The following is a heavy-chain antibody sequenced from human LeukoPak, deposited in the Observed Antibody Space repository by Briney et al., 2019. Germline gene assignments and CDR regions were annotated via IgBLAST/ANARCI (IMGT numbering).Heavy chain of an antibody. D-gene: IGHD4-11*01. CDR1: GFTFSSYT. V-gene: IGHV3-30-3*01. CDR3: ARDKTDYGNYYFDY. CDR2: ISYDGSSK. Sequence: GSLRLSCAASGFTFSSYTMHWVRQAPGKGLEWVAVISYDGSSKYYGDSVKGRFTISRDNSKNTLYLQMNSLRTEDTAVYYCARDKTDYGNYYFDYWGQGTLVTVSP. J-gene: IGHJ4*02.